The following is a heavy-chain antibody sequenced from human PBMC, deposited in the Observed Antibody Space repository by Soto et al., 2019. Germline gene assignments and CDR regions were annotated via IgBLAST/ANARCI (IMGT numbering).Heavy chain of an antibody. J-gene: IGHJ6*02. D-gene: IGHD2-2*01. Sequence: QVQLVQSGAEVKKPGASVKVSCKASGYTFTSYGISWVRQAPGQGLEWMGRISAYNGNTNYAQKLQGRVTMTTDTSTSTAYMELRSLRSDDTAVYYCARQHRKNHNIYQLQTTDGMDVWCQGTTVTVSS. CDR2: ISAYNGNT. CDR3: ARQHRKNHNIYQLQTTDGMDV. V-gene: IGHV1-18*01. CDR1: GYTFTSYG.